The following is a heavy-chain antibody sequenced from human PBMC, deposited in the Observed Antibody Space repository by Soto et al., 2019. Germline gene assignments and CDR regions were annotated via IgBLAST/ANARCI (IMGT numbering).Heavy chain of an antibody. J-gene: IGHJ4*02. D-gene: IGHD3-16*02. CDR3: ARDTGDYVWGSYRLYYFDY. CDR2: INRSGST. V-gene: IGHV4-34*01. Sequence: SETLSLTCAVYGGSFSGYYWSWIRQPPGKGLEWIGEINRSGSTNYNPSLKSRVTISVDTSKNQFSLKLSSVTAADTAVYYCARDTGDYVWGSYRLYYFDYWGQGTLVTVSS. CDR1: GGSFSGYY.